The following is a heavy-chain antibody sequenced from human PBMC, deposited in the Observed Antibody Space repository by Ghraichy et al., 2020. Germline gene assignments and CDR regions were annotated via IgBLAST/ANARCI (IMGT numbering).Heavy chain of an antibody. D-gene: IGHD1-26*01. CDR3: ARGGVGAPIRFDP. V-gene: IGHV3-7*01. J-gene: IGHJ5*02. CDR1: GFTFSSYW. Sequence: GGSLRLSCAASGFTFSSYWMSWVRQAPGKGLEWVANIKQDGSEKYYVDSVKGRFTISRDNAKNSLYLQMNSLRAEDTAVYYCARGGVGAPIRFDPWGQGTLVTVSS. CDR2: IKQDGSEK.